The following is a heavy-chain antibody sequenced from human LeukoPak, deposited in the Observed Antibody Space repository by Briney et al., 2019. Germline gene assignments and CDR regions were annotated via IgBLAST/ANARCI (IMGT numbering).Heavy chain of an antibody. J-gene: IGHJ2*01. CDR3: ARGRKAWYFDL. V-gene: IGHV4-59*01. CDR1: GGSISSYY. Sequence: PSETRSLTCTVSGGSISSYYWSWIRQPPGKGLEWIGYIYSSGSTNYNPSLKSRVTISVDTSKNQFSLKLSSMTAADTAVYYCARGRKAWYFDLWGRGTLVTVSS. CDR2: IYSSGST. D-gene: IGHD1-14*01.